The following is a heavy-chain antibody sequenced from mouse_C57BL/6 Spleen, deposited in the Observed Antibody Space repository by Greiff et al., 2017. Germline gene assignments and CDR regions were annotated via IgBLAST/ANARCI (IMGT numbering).Heavy chain of an antibody. Sequence: EVKLVESGPGLVKPSQSLSLTCSVTGYSITSGYYWNWIRQFPGNKLEWMGYISYDGSNNYNPSLKNRISITRDTSKNQFFLKLNSVTTEDTATYYCARDQGYDGYYVAYWGQGTLVTVSA. CDR1: GYSITSGYY. CDR2: ISYDGSN. J-gene: IGHJ3*01. D-gene: IGHD2-3*01. CDR3: ARDQGYDGYYVAY. V-gene: IGHV3-6*01.